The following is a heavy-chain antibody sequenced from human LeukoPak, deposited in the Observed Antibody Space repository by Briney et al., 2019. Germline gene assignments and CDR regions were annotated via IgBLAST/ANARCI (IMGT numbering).Heavy chain of an antibody. J-gene: IGHJ4*02. CDR2: ISGGGVTT. V-gene: IGHV3-23*01. CDR1: GFSFSNYV. D-gene: IGHD5-12*01. CDR3: AKPIAANYFDY. Sequence: PGGSLRLSCAASGFSFSNYVMSWVRQAPGKGLEWVSAISGGGVTTFYADSVKGRFTISRDNSKNTLYLQMNSLRAEDTAVYYCAKPIAANYFDYWGQGTLVTVSS.